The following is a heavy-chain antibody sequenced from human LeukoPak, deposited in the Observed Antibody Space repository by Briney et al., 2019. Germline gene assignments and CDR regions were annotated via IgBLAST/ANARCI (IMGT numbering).Heavy chain of an antibody. CDR3: ARDSYSSGTLGTFDI. J-gene: IGHJ3*02. CDR2: ISYDGSNK. CDR1: GFTFTNHA. Sequence: GGSLRLSCAASGFTFTNHAMHWVRQAPGKGLEWVAVISYDGSNKYYADSVKGRFTISRDNSKNTLYLQMNSLRAEDTAVYYCARDSYSSGTLGTFDIWAKGQWSPSLQ. V-gene: IGHV3-30*04. D-gene: IGHD6-19*01.